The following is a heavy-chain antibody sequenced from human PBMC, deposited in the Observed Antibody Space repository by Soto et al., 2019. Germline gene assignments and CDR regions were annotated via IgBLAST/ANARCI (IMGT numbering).Heavy chain of an antibody. CDR3: ARDLFPLVDY. J-gene: IGHJ4*02. CDR2: IHAGNGNT. D-gene: IGHD2-21*01. Sequence: QVQLVQSGAEVKKPGASVKVSCKASGYTFTNYAIHWVRQAPGQSLEWLGWIHAGNGNTKYSRKFQGRLTITRDTSADTAYMELSSLRSADAAVYYCARDLFPLVDYWGQGTLVTVSS. V-gene: IGHV1-3*01. CDR1: GYTFTNYA.